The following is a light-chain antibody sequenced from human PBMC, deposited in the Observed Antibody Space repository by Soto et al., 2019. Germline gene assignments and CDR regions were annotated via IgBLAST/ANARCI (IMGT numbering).Light chain of an antibody. Sequence: QSVLTQPTSASGALGQTVTISCTGTTSDVGGYDYVSWYQQHPGKAPKLRIYEVTERPSGVPDRFSGSKSGNTASLTVSGLQSEDEANYYGSSYAGNDRLVVFGGGTKLTVL. CDR3: SSYAGNDRLVV. CDR1: TSDVGGYDY. CDR2: EVT. J-gene: IGLJ2*01. V-gene: IGLV2-8*01.